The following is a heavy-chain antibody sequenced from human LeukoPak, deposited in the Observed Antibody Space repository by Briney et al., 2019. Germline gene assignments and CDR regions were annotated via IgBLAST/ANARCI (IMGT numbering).Heavy chain of an antibody. J-gene: IGHJ4*02. CDR3: ARGTQSFDY. Sequence: GGSLRLSCVGTGFTFSTYAMNWVRQAPGKGLEWVSSISSSSSYIYYADSVKGRFTISRDNAKNSLYLQMNSLRAEDTAVYYCARGTQSFDYWGQGTLVTVSS. D-gene: IGHD6-19*01. CDR1: GFTFSTYA. V-gene: IGHV3-21*01. CDR2: ISSSSSYI.